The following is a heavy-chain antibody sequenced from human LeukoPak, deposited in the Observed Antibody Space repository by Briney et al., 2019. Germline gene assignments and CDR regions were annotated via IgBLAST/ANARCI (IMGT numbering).Heavy chain of an antibody. CDR2: VSPKTGRT. Sequence: ASVLVSCKASGYTFRSHDINWVRQATGQGLEGMGWVSPKTGRTGYAQKFQGRVYMTTNASLSTAYMELSGLRSDDTAVYFCARESERNDGWFDPWGQGTLVTVSS. V-gene: IGHV1-8*01. J-gene: IGHJ5*02. CDR3: ARESERNDGWFDP. CDR1: GYTFRSHD. D-gene: IGHD1-1*01.